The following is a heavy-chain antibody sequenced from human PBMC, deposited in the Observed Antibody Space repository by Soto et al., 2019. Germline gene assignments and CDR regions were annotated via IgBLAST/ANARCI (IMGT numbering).Heavy chain of an antibody. CDR3: AKTSGNYDFPSGEGSFDY. CDR1: GFTFSSYG. V-gene: IGHV3-30*18. J-gene: IGHJ4*02. CDR2: ISYDGSNK. D-gene: IGHD3-3*01. Sequence: SLKISCAASGFTFSSYGMHWVRQAPGKGLEWVAVISYDGSNKYYADSVKGRFTISRDNSKNTLYLQMNSLRAEDTAVYYCAKTSGNYDFPSGEGSFDYWGQGTLVTVSS.